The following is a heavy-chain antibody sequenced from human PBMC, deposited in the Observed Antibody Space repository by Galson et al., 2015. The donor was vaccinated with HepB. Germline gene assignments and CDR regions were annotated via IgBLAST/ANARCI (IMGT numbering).Heavy chain of an antibody. V-gene: IGHV1-8*01. Sequence: SVKVSCKASGYTFTSYDINWVRQATGQGLEWMGWMNPNSGNTGYAQKFQGRVTMTRNTSISTAYMELSSLRSEDTAVYYCASRAVAGTVWFDPWGQGTLVTVSS. CDR1: GYTFTSYD. CDR2: MNPNSGNT. D-gene: IGHD6-19*01. CDR3: ASRAVAGTVWFDP. J-gene: IGHJ5*02.